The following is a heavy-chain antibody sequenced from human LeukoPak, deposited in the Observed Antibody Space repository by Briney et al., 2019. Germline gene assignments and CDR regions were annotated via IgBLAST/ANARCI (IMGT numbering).Heavy chain of an antibody. D-gene: IGHD2-21*02. V-gene: IGHV3-74*01. Sequence: PGGSLRLSCAASGFTFSNYWMHWVRQAPGKGLVWVSRIDSDGKSTNYADSVKGRFTISRDNAKNTLYLQMNSLRVEDTVVYYCVRDKEVVTGIGWFDPWGQGTLVTVSS. CDR3: VRDKEVVTGIGWFDP. J-gene: IGHJ5*02. CDR1: GFTFSNYW. CDR2: IDSDGKST.